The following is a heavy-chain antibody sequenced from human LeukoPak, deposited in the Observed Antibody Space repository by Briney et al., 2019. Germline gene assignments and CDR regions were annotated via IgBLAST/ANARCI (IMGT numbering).Heavy chain of an antibody. CDR2: IYYSGTT. Sequence: PSETLSLTCTVSGGSMSSSSYYWGWIRQPPGKGLEWIGSIYYSGTTYYNPSLKSRVTISIDTSNNQFSLKLTSVTAADTAVYYCAREVTSAQESYWGQGTLVIVSS. V-gene: IGHV4-39*07. CDR3: AREVTSAQESY. J-gene: IGHJ4*02. CDR1: GGSMSSSSYY. D-gene: IGHD4-23*01.